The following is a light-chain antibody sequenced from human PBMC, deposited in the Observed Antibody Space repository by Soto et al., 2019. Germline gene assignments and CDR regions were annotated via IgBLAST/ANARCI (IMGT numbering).Light chain of an antibody. V-gene: IGKV3-11*01. Sequence: EIVWTQSPATLSLSPGERATLSRRASQSVSSYLAWYQQKPGQAPRLLIYDASNRASGIPARFSGSGSGTDFTLTINSLEPEDFAIYYCQHRYNWPLSFGAGTKVDI. CDR3: QHRYNWPLS. J-gene: IGKJ4*01. CDR2: DAS. CDR1: QSVSSY.